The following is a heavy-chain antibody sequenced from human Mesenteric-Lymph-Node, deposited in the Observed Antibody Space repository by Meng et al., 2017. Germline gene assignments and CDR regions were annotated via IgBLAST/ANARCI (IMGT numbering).Heavy chain of an antibody. V-gene: IGHV3-23*01. CDR2: ISPSGGAT. Sequence: GESLKISCAASGFTFTDHWMHWVRQGPGKGLVWVSGISPSGGATYDAESVKGRFTISRDNSRTTVFLHMNSLRDDDTAIYYCARVRKSCGGDCYASVIAFDVWGQGTMVTVSS. D-gene: IGHD2-21*02. CDR3: ARVRKSCGGDCYASVIAFDV. CDR1: GFTFTDHW. J-gene: IGHJ3*01.